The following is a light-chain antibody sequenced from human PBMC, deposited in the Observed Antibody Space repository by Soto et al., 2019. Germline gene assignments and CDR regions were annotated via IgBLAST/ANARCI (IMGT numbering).Light chain of an antibody. J-gene: IGKJ5*01. V-gene: IGKV3-20*01. CDR1: QTVSSNY. Sequence: EVVMTQSPDTLSLSPGERATLSCRDSQTVSSNYLAWCQQRPGQAPRLLIYGASTRAAGIPDRFSGSGSGTDFTLTITRLEPEDSAVYFCQQYTGPPTTFGQGTRLEI. CDR2: GAS. CDR3: QQYTGPPTT.